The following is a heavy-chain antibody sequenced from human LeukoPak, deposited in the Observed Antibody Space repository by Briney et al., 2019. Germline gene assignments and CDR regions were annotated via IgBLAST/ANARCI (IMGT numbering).Heavy chain of an antibody. V-gene: IGHV3-11*03. J-gene: IGHJ5*02. CDR3: ARSTYDILTGYSDWFDP. CDR1: GFTFSDYY. CDR2: ISSSSYT. D-gene: IGHD3-9*01. Sequence: GGSLRLSCAASGFTFSDYYMSWIRQAPGKGLEWVSYISSSSYTNYADSVKDRFTISRDNAKNSLYLQMNSLRAEDTAVYYCARSTYDILTGYSDWFDPWGQGTLVTVSS.